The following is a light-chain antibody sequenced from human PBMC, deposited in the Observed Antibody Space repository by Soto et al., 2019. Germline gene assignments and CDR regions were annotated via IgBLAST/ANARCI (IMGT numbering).Light chain of an antibody. J-gene: IGKJ5*01. CDR1: ERIYSAY. CDR3: QQYGNSPIT. CDR2: GTS. Sequence: EVVLTQSPGTLSLSRGERATLSCRASERIYSAYLGWYQQKPGQAPRLLIYGTSSRATGIPDRFSGSGSGTDFTLTISRLEPEDFAVYCCQQYGNSPITFGQGTRREIK. V-gene: IGKV3-20*01.